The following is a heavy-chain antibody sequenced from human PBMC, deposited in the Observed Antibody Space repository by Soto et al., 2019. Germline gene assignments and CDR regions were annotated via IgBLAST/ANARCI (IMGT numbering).Heavy chain of an antibody. D-gene: IGHD6-13*01. J-gene: IGHJ4*02. CDR2: IYPGDSET. CDR1: GYTFSNFW. Sequence: GESLKISCQCSGYTFSNFWIAWVRQLPGKGLEYMGIIYPGDSETRYSPSFHGKVTISADRSIGTAYLQWSSLEASDSAFYFCARSPRSSSYCDYWGQGALVTFSS. V-gene: IGHV5-51*01. CDR3: ARSPRSSSYCDY.